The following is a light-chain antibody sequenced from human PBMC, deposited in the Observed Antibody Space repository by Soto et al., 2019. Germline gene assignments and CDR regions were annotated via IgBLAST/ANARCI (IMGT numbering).Light chain of an antibody. V-gene: IGLV2-23*02. Sequence: QSALTQPASVSGSPGQSITISCPGTSRDVGTYSLVSWYQQHPGKAPKLLVYEIFRRPSGVSDRFSGSKSGNTASLTISGLQPEDEADYYCCSYAGSSTYVFGIGTKVTVL. CDR1: SRDVGTYSL. J-gene: IGLJ1*01. CDR2: EIF. CDR3: CSYAGSSTYV.